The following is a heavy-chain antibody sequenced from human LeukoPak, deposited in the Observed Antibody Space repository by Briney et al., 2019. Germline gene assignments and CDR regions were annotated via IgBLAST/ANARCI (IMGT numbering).Heavy chain of an antibody. Sequence: PSETLFLTCTVSGGSISSYYWSWIRQPPGKGLEWIGYIYYSGSTNYNPSLKSRVTISVDTSKNQFSLKLSSVTAADTAVYYCARLVGRRIDYWGQGTLVTVSS. J-gene: IGHJ4*02. D-gene: IGHD1-26*01. CDR2: IYYSGST. CDR3: ARLVGRRIDY. V-gene: IGHV4-59*08. CDR1: GGSISSYY.